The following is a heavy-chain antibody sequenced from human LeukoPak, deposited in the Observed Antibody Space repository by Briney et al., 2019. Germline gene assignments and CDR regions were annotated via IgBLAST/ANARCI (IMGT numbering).Heavy chain of an antibody. D-gene: IGHD3-22*01. CDR2: IYYSGST. CDR1: GGSISSYY. Sequence: SETLSLTCTVSGGSISSYYWSWIRQPPGKGLEWIGYIYYSGSTNYNPSLKSRVTISVDTSKNQFSMKLSSVTAADTAVYYCARSDYYGLGSYNWFFDLWGRGTLVTVSS. CDR3: ARSDYYGLGSYNWFFDL. V-gene: IGHV4-59*01. J-gene: IGHJ2*01.